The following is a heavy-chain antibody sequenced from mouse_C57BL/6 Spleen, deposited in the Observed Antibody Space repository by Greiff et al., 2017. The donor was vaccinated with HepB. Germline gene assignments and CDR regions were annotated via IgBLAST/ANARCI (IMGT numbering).Heavy chain of an antibody. CDR3: ARHDTRAMDY. D-gene: IGHD1-1*01. CDR2: ISSGGSYT. V-gene: IGHV5-6*01. Sequence: EVQLVESGGDLVKPGGSLKLSCAASGFTFSSYGMSWVRQTPDKRLEWVATISSGGSYTYYPDSVKGRFTISRDNAKNTLYLQMSRLKSEDTAMYYCARHDTRAMDYWGQGTSVTVSS. J-gene: IGHJ4*01. CDR1: GFTFSSYG.